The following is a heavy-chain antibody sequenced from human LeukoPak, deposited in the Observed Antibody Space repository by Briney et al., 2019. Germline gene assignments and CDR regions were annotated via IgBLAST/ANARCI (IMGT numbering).Heavy chain of an antibody. V-gene: IGHV4-59*01. Sequence: SETLPLTRTFTGGSHISYYWNWLRQPPAKGLEGIGYIYYSGSTNYNPSLKSRVTISVDTSKNQFSLKLSSVTAADTAVYYCARGGTTGGAFDIWGQGTMVTVSS. CDR2: IYYSGST. CDR1: GGSHISYY. CDR3: ARGGTTGGAFDI. D-gene: IGHD1-14*01. J-gene: IGHJ3*02.